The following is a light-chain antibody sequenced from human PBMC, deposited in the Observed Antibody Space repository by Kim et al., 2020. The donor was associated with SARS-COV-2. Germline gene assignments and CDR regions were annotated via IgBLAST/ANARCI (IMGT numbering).Light chain of an antibody. Sequence: QSALTQPASVSGSPGQSITISCTGTSSDVGGYNYVSWYQQHPGKAPKLMIYDVSKRPSGVSNRFSGSKSGNTASLTISGLQAEDEAHYYCSSYTSSSTYNYVFGTGTKVTVL. CDR2: DVS. CDR1: SSDVGGYNY. CDR3: SSYTSSSTYNYV. J-gene: IGLJ1*01. V-gene: IGLV2-14*01.